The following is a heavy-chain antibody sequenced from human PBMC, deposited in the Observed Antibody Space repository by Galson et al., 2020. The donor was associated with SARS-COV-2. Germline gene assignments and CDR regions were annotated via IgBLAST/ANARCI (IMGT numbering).Heavy chain of an antibody. Sequence: SETLSLTCTVSGGSISSGGYYWSWIRQHPGKGLEWIGYIYYSGSTYYNPSLKSRVTISVDTSKNQFSLKLSSVTAADTAVYYCARASYYYDSCGYRGFWYDYGMDVWGQGTTVTVSS. CDR3: ARASYYYDSCGYRGFWYDYGMDV. D-gene: IGHD3-22*01. CDR2: IYYSGST. CDR1: GGSISSGGYY. V-gene: IGHV4-31*03. J-gene: IGHJ6*02.